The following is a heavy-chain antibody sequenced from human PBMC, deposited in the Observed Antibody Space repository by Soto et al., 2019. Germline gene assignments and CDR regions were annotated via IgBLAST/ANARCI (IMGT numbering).Heavy chain of an antibody. J-gene: IGHJ4*02. CDR2: INPAGGTT. CDR3: ALKVVTYYDN. D-gene: IGHD2-21*02. CDR1: GYSFTSTY. V-gene: IGHV1-46*01. Sequence: QVQLVQSGAEVKKPGASVRISCRASGYSFTSTYVHWVRQAPGQGPELMGIINPAGGTTYYAQKLQGRPTITSDTSTDTVFMDLNALTSEDTAVYFCALKVVTYYDNWGQGTLLTVSS.